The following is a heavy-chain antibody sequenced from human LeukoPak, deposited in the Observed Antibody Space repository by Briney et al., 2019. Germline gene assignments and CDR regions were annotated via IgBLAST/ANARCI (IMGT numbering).Heavy chain of an antibody. CDR3: ARHDTAVAGTEGAFDI. CDR1: GYSFTSYW. Sequence: KHGESLKISCKGSGYSFTSYWIAWVRQKPGKGLEWMGIINPADSDIRYSPSFEGQVTISVDKSISTAYLQWSSLKASDTAMYYCARHDTAVAGTEGAFDIWGPGTMVTVSS. CDR2: INPADSDI. J-gene: IGHJ3*02. D-gene: IGHD6-19*01. V-gene: IGHV5-51*01.